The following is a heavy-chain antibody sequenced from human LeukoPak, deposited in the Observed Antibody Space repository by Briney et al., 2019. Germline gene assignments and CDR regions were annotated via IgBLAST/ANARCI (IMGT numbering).Heavy chain of an antibody. CDR2: ISGSGGST. CDR1: GFTFSSYA. CDR3: TKDDTMIVVVIISFDY. D-gene: IGHD3-22*01. J-gene: IGHJ4*02. V-gene: IGHV3-23*01. Sequence: PGGSLRLSCAASGFTFSSYAMSWVRQAPGKGLEWVSAISGSGGSTYYADSVKGRFTISRDNSKNTLYLQMNSLRAEDTAVYYCTKDDTMIVVVIISFDYWGQGTLVTVSS.